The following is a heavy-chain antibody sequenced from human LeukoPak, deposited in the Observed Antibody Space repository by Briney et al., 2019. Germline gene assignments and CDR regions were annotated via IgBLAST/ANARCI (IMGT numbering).Heavy chain of an antibody. CDR2: INPNSGGT. D-gene: IGHD3-22*01. CDR1: GYTFTGYY. CDR3: AREDYDISGYSDY. Sequence: ASVKVSCKASGYTFTGYYMHWVRQAPGQGLEWMGWINPNSGGTNYAQKFQGRVTMTRDTSISTAYMELSRLRSDDTAVYYCAREDYDISGYSDYWGQGTLVTVSS. J-gene: IGHJ4*02. V-gene: IGHV1-2*02.